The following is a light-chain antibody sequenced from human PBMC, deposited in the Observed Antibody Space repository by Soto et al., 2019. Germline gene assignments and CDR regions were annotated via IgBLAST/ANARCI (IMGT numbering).Light chain of an antibody. CDR3: QSYDSSLSGVV. Sequence: QSVLTQPPSVSGAPGQRVTISCTGSSSNIGAGYDIHWYQQVPGTAPKLLIYGNNNRPSGVPDRFSGSKSGTSASLAITGLQAEDEADYYCQSYDSSLSGVVFGRGTKADRP. V-gene: IGLV1-40*01. J-gene: IGLJ2*01. CDR1: SSNIGAGYD. CDR2: GNN.